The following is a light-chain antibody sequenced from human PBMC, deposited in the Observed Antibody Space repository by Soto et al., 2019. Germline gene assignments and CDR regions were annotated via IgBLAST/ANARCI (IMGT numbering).Light chain of an antibody. V-gene: IGKV3-15*01. CDR2: DVS. J-gene: IGKJ5*01. CDR3: QQYNNWPFS. Sequence: LMTQSPDILSACPGERATLSCMAAQGVTTNFAWYQQKSGQSPRLLIYDVSIRATGVPARFSGTGSETDFTLTISGLKSEDSAVYFCQQYNNWPFSFGQGTRLEI. CDR1: QGVTTN.